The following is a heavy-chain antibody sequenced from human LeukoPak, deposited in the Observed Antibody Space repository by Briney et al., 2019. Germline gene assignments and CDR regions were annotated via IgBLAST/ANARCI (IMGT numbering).Heavy chain of an antibody. CDR2: IYYSGST. V-gene: IGHV4-59*01. D-gene: IGHD3-10*01. CDR1: GGSISSYY. J-gene: IGHJ6*03. Sequence: SETLSLTCTVSGGSISSYYWSWIRQPPGKGLEWIGYIYYSGSTNYNPSLKSRVTISVDTSKNRFSLKLRSVTAADTAVYYRTRTTTVRGTYYMDVWGKGTTVTVSS. CDR3: TRTTTVRGTYYMDV.